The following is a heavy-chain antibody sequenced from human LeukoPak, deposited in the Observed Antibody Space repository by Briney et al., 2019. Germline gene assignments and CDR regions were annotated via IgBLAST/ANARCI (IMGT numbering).Heavy chain of an antibody. CDR3: ARRRGMATIWYYFDY. CDR1: GFTFSTYT. CDR2: ISSGSSYI. Sequence: GGSLRLSCAASGFTFSTYTMNWVRQAPGKGLEWVSSISSGSSYIYYADSVKGRFTISRDNAKNSLYLQMNSLRAEDTAVYYCARRRGMATIWYYFDYWGQGTLVTVSS. D-gene: IGHD5-24*01. V-gene: IGHV3-21*01. J-gene: IGHJ4*02.